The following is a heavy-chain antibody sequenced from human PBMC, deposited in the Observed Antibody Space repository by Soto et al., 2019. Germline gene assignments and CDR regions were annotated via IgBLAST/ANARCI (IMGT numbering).Heavy chain of an antibody. Sequence: GASVKVSCKASGYTFTGYYMHWVRQAPGQGLEWMGWINPNSGGTNYAQKFQGWVTMTRDTSISTAYMERSRLRSDDTAVYYCARESADYGGNSNFDYWGQGTLVTSPQ. V-gene: IGHV1-2*04. CDR3: ARESADYGGNSNFDY. CDR2: INPNSGGT. D-gene: IGHD4-17*01. CDR1: GYTFTGYY. J-gene: IGHJ4*02.